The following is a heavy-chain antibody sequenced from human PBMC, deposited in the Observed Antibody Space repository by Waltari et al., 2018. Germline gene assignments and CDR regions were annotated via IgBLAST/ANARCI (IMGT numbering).Heavy chain of an antibody. D-gene: IGHD1-1*01. J-gene: IGHJ3*01. Sequence: QLQLQESGPGLVKPSETLSHTCSVSGGSITSNRHYWVWIRQAPGQGLEWIGTMSYSGATYSSPSLNSRVTISRDTSKNQLSLKLASMTAADTAVYYCATYLGASLGTAAFDVWGQGTMVTVSS. CDR1: GGSITSNRHY. V-gene: IGHV4-39*01. CDR2: MSYSGAT. CDR3: ATYLGASLGTAAFDV.